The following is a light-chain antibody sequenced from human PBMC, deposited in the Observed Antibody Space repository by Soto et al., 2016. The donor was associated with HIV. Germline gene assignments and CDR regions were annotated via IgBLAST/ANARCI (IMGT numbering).Light chain of an antibody. Sequence: SYELTQPPSVSVAPGKTARISCGGYNIGSKSVHWYHQKPGQAPVVVVYDDSDRPSGIPERFSGSNSGNTATLTISRVEVGDEADYYCQVWDSSSDQVLFGGGPRLTVL. CDR2: DDS. V-gene: IGLV3-21*03. J-gene: IGLJ2*01. CDR1: NIGSKS. CDR3: QVWDSSSDQVL.